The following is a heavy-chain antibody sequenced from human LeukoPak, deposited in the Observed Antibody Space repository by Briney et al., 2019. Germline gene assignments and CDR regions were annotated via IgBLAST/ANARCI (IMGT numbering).Heavy chain of an antibody. CDR1: GFTFSSYA. CDR2: IYSGGST. Sequence: GGSLRLFCAASGFTFSSYAMSWVRQAPGKGLEWVSVIYSGGSTYYADSVKGRFTISRDNSKNTLYLQMNSLRAEDTAVYYCARDSVMVRGLAYYYYGMDVWGQGTTVTVSS. D-gene: IGHD3-10*01. V-gene: IGHV3-53*01. J-gene: IGHJ6*02. CDR3: ARDSVMVRGLAYYYYGMDV.